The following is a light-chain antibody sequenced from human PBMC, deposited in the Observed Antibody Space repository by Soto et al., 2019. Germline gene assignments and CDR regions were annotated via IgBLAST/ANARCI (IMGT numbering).Light chain of an antibody. CDR1: QSVSSNY. CDR2: GAS. Sequence: EIVLTQSPGTLSLSPGERATLSCRASQSVSSNYLAWYQQKPGQAPRLLIYGASSRATGIPDRFSGSGSGTDFTLTISRLEPEDFAVYYCQQYNDWPPLTFGGGTTVEIK. CDR3: QQYNDWPPLT. J-gene: IGKJ4*01. V-gene: IGKV3-20*01.